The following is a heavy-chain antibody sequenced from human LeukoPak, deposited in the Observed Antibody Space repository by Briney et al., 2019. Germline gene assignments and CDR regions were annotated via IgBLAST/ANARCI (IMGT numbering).Heavy chain of an antibody. J-gene: IGHJ4*02. CDR2: ISSGGSYI. D-gene: IGHD3-16*02. V-gene: IGHV3-21*01. CDR3: ARDAPPVV. Sequence: GGSLRLSCGASGFTFSRYSMNWVRQAPGKGLEWVSSISSGGSYIYYADSVKGRFTISRDNVKNTLCLQMNSLRAEDTAVYYCARDAPPVVWGQGALVTVSS. CDR1: GFTFSRYS.